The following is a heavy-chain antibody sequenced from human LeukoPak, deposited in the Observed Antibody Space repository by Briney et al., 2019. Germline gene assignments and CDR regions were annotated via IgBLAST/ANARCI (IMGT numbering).Heavy chain of an antibody. D-gene: IGHD6-13*01. CDR2: IYYSGST. CDR3: ARLKGGYSSNWAFDY. J-gene: IGHJ4*02. Sequence: PSETLSLTCTVSGGSISSGGYYWSWIRQHPGKGLDWIGYIYYSGSTYYNPSLKSRVTISVDTSENQFSLKLSSVTAADTAVYYCARLKGGYSSNWAFDYWGQGTLVTVSS. CDR1: GGSISSGGYY. V-gene: IGHV4-31*03.